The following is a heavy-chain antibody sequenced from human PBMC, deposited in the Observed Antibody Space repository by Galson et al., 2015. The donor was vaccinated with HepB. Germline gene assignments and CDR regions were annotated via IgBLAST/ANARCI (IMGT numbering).Heavy chain of an antibody. CDR1: GFTFSSYW. D-gene: IGHD6-13*01. Sequence: SLRLSCAASGFTFSSYWMHWVRQAPGKGLVWVSRINSDGSSTSYADSVKGRFTISRDNAKNTLYLQMNSLRAEDTAVYYCARDAGIGYSSSYFDYWGQGTLVTVSS. CDR3: ARDAGIGYSSSYFDY. J-gene: IGHJ4*02. V-gene: IGHV3-74*01. CDR2: INSDGSST.